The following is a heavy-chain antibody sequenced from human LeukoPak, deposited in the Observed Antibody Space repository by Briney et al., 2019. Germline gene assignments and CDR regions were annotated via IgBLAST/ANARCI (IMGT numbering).Heavy chain of an antibody. V-gene: IGHV1-18*01. CDR2: INGYNGDT. Sequence: ASVKVSCKASGYTFTGNGITWVRQAPGQGLEWMGWINGYNGDTVYAQMFEGRVTLITDTSTTTAYMELTSLRSDDTAVYYCAREVRGYSSGWYRGNYFDYWGQGTLVTVSS. D-gene: IGHD6-19*01. CDR3: AREVRGYSSGWYRGNYFDY. CDR1: GYTFTGNG. J-gene: IGHJ4*02.